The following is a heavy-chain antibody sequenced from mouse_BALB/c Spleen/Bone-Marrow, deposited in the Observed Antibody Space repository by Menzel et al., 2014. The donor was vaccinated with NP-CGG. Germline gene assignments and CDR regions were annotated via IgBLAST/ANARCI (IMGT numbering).Heavy chain of an antibody. CDR1: GFTFSDFY. J-gene: IGHJ3*01. CDR2: SRNKAKYYTT. CDR3: ARDVGYGNYFVY. D-gene: IGHD2-10*02. V-gene: IGHV7-1*02. Sequence: LVESGGGLVQPGDSLRLSCATSGFTFSDFYMEWVRQPPGKRLEWIAASRNKAKYYTTEYSASVKGRSIVSRDTSQSVLYLQMNALRAEDTATYYCARDVGYGNYFVYWGQGTLVTVSA.